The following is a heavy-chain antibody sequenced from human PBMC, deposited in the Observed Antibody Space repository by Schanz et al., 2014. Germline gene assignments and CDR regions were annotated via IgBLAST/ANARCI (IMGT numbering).Heavy chain of an antibody. D-gene: IGHD6-19*01. CDR1: GGSISSSDW. CDR3: ARGHHPPGITVAARGFDP. V-gene: IGHV4-4*02. CDR2: IYHSGSP. J-gene: IGHJ5*02. Sequence: QVQLQESGPGLVKPSGTLSLTCAVSGGSISSSDWWSWVRQPPGKGLEWIGEIYHSGSPNYNPSLNSRVTISVDKPKKQFSLKVTSMTAADTSVYYCARGHHPPGITVAARGFDPWRQGTLVAVSS.